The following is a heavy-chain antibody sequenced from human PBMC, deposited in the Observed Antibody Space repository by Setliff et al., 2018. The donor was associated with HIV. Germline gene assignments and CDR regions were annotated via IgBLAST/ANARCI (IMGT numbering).Heavy chain of an antibody. CDR3: ARDDPSIIGRRALRY. CDR1: GFALSDCW. D-gene: IGHD2-21*01. CDR2: ISTGSTYK. Sequence: GGSLRLSCAASGFALSDCWMTWVRQAPGKGLEWVSSISTGSTYKYYADSVKGRFTISRDNAKNLLYLQMTSLTADDTAVYYCARDDPSIIGRRALRYWGQGILVTVSS. V-gene: IGHV3-21*01. J-gene: IGHJ4*02.